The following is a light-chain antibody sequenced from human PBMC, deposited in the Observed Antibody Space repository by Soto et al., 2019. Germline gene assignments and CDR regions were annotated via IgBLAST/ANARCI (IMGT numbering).Light chain of an antibody. J-gene: IGKJ3*01. CDR1: QNINTW. CDR3: QQYDGY. V-gene: IGKV1-5*01. CDR2: DVS. Sequence: QMTQSPSTLSASVGDRVTITCRASQNINTWLAWYQQKPGTAPRLLIYDVSTLQSGVPSRFSGSGSGTEFPLTFTSLQPDDSAIYYCQQYDGYFGPGTKV.